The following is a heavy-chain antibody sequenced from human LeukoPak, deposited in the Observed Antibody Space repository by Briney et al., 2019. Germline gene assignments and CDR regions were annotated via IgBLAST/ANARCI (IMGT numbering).Heavy chain of an antibody. V-gene: IGHV1-18*01. CDR2: ISAYNGNT. CDR1: GYTFTSYG. Sequence: GASVKVSCKASGYTFTSYGISWVRQAPGQGLEWMGWISAYNGNTNYAQKLQGRVTMTTDTSTSTAYMELRSLRSDDTAVYYCARRAQDYYDSSGYYYVPNWFDPWGQGTLVTVSS. J-gene: IGHJ5*02. CDR3: ARRAQDYYDSSGYYYVPNWFDP. D-gene: IGHD3-22*01.